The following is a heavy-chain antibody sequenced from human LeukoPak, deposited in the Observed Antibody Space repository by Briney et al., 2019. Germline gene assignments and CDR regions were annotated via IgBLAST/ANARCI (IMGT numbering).Heavy chain of an antibody. V-gene: IGHV4-59*08. CDR3: ARQRGVRLGYAFDI. CDR1: GGSISSYY. CDR2: IYYSGST. J-gene: IGHJ3*02. D-gene: IGHD1-26*01. Sequence: SETLSLTCTVSGGSISSYYWTWIRQPPGKGLEWIGYIYYSGSTNYNPSLKSRVTISVDTSKNQFSLKLSSVTAADTAVYYCARQRGVRLGYAFDIWGQGTMVTVSS.